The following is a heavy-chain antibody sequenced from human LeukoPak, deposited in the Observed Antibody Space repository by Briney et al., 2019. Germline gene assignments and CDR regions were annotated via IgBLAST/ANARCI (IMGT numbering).Heavy chain of an antibody. CDR1: GVSISSSSYY. CDR2: IYYSGST. CDR3: ARHFRIPNRLITKVRGVISWFDP. Sequence: SETLSLTCTVSGVSISSSSYYWGWIRQPPGKGLEWIGSIYYSGSTYYNPSLKSRVTISVETSKNQFSLKLSSVTAADTAVYYCARHFRIPNRLITKVRGVISWFDPWGQGTLVTVSS. V-gene: IGHV4-39*01. J-gene: IGHJ5*02. D-gene: IGHD3-10*01.